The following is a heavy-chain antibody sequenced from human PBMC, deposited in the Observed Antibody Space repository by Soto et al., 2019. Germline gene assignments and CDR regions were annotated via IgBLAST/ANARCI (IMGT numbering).Heavy chain of an antibody. CDR3: AGMPYTSGLRFDP. CDR1: GDSYSISTYS. CDR2: IYQSGVT. Sequence: TLSLTCNMSGDSYSISTYSWSWIRQPPGKALQWIGFIYQSGVTSYNPSLASRVSISLDRSNNQCSLKLKSVTAADTAVYFCAGMPYTSGLRFDPWGPGTLVTVSS. V-gene: IGHV4-30-2*01. D-gene: IGHD6-19*01. J-gene: IGHJ5*02.